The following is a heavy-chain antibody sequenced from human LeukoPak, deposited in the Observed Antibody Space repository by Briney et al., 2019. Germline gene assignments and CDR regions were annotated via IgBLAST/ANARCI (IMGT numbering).Heavy chain of an antibody. D-gene: IGHD3-9*01. Sequence: GGSLRLSCAASGFTFSSYAMSWVRQAPGEGLEWVSSITISSNYIYYADSVKGRFTISRDNAKNSLYLQMNDLRVEDTALYFCTRDGHGDGFLTGYSYFGMDVWGQGTTLTVSS. CDR1: GFTFSSYA. J-gene: IGHJ6*01. V-gene: IGHV3-21*01. CDR3: TRDGHGDGFLTGYSYFGMDV. CDR2: ITISSNYI.